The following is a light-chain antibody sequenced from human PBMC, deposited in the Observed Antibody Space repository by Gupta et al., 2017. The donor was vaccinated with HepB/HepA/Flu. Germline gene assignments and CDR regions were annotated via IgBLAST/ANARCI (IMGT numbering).Light chain of an antibody. J-gene: IGLJ1*01. V-gene: IGLV2-23*02. CDR2: EVS. CDR3: CSYAGSSTYYV. Sequence: QSALTQPASVSGSPGQSITISCTGTSSDVRSYNLVSWYQQHPGKAPKLMIYEVSKRPSGVSNRFSGSKSDNTASLTISGLQAEDEADYYCCSYAGSSTYYVFGTGTKVTVL. CDR1: SSDVRSYNL.